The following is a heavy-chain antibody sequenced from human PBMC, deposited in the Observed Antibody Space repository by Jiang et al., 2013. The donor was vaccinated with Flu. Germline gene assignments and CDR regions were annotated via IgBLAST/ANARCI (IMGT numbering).Heavy chain of an antibody. CDR3: ARSLGYCSGGSCLPYNWFDP. CDR2: IYHSGST. Sequence: GSGLVKPSQTLSLTCAVSGGSISSGGYSWSWIRQPPGKGLEWIGYIYHSGSTYYNPSLKSRVTISVDRSKNQFSLKLSSVTAADTAVYYCARSLGYCSGGSCLPYNWFDPWAREPWSPSPQ. V-gene: IGHV4-30-2*01. D-gene: IGHD2-15*01. CDR1: GGSISSGGYS. J-gene: IGHJ5*02.